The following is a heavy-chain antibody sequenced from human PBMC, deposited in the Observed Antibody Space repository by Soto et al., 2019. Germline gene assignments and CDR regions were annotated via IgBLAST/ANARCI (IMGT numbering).Heavy chain of an antibody. CDR2: IYATGTT. CDR1: GASISGYY. J-gene: IGHJ5*02. CDR3: LMDVTNNLWDWLDR. Sequence: QVQLQESGPGLVKPSETLSLTCTVSGASISGYYWSWIRKSAGKGLEWIGRIYATGTTDYNHSLKSRVMMSIDTSKKQFCLMLRPVPAAVPDVYYCLMDVTNNLWDWLDRWGQGISVTVSS. V-gene: IGHV4-4*07. D-gene: IGHD1-1*01.